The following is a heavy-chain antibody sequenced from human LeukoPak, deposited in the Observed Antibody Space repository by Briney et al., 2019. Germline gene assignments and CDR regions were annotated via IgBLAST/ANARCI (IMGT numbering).Heavy chain of an antibody. D-gene: IGHD4-23*01. CDR1: EFAFSTYN. Sequence: GGSLRLSCAASEFAFSTYNMNWVRQAPGKGLEWVSYISTGSSTTYYADSVKGRFTISRDNVENALYLQMNSLRDEDTAVYYCARVAAGYSVNYFDYWGQGTLVTVSS. CDR3: ARVAAGYSVNYFDY. J-gene: IGHJ4*02. CDR2: ISTGSSTT. V-gene: IGHV3-48*02.